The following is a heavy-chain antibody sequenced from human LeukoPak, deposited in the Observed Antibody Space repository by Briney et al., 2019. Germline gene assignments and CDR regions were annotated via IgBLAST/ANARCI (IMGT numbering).Heavy chain of an antibody. CDR2: ISGSGGST. CDR1: GFTFSSYG. D-gene: IGHD6-13*01. V-gene: IGHV3-23*01. Sequence: GGSLRLSCAASGFTFSSYGMSWVRQAPGKGLEWVSAISGSGGSTYYADSVKGRFTISRDNSKNTLYLQMNSLTAEDTAVYYCAKAPYSSSEGLFDPWGQGTLVSVSS. J-gene: IGHJ5*02. CDR3: AKAPYSSSEGLFDP.